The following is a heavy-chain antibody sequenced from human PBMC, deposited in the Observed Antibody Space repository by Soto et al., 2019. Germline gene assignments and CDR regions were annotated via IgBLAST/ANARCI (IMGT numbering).Heavy chain of an antibody. V-gene: IGHV1-69*13. CDR3: ARDGTLYDSSGYYYLY. J-gene: IGHJ4*02. CDR2: IIPMFGKA. Sequence: WASVKVSCKASGGTFSRYAISWVRQAPGQGLEWMGGIIPMFGKANYAQKFQDRITITADESTSTGYLELRSLRSEDTAMYYCARDGTLYDSSGYYYLYWGQGTLVTVSS. D-gene: IGHD3-22*01. CDR1: GGTFSRYA.